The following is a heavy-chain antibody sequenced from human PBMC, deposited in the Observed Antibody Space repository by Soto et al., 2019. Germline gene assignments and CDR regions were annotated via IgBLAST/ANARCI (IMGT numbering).Heavy chain of an antibody. D-gene: IGHD3-10*01. J-gene: IGHJ3*02. Sequence: EVQLVESGGGLVQSGGSLRLSCAASGFTFSGFWMHWVRQAPGKGLVWVSRINSDGSRTNYADSVKGRFTISRDNAENTLYLQMNSLRAEEMAVYYCARGVRGSYGLDIWGQGTVVTVSS. CDR1: GFTFSGFW. CDR2: INSDGSRT. V-gene: IGHV3-74*01. CDR3: ARGVRGSYGLDI.